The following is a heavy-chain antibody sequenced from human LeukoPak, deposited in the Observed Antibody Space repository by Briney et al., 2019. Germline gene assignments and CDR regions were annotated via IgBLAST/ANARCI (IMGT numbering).Heavy chain of an antibody. Sequence: PGGALRLSCTASGFTFSSYWMSWVRQAPGKGLEWVANIKQDGSAKYYVDSVKDRFTISRDNAKNSLYLQMNRLRAEDTAVYYCAQECVDSSGYYYVPNWFDPWGQGTLVTVSS. D-gene: IGHD3-22*01. CDR3: AQECVDSSGYYYVPNWFDP. CDR1: GFTFSSYW. V-gene: IGHV3-7*01. CDR2: IKQDGSAK. J-gene: IGHJ5*02.